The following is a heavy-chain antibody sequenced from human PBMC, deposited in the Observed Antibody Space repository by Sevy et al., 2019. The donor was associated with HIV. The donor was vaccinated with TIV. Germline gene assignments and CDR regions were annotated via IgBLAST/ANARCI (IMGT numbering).Heavy chain of an antibody. J-gene: IGHJ4*02. Sequence: GGSLRLSCAASGFTFSSYAMHWVRQAPGKGLEWVAFISYDGSSKYYADSVKRRFTISRDNSKNTLYLQMNSLRTEDTAVYYCARKTSSTWYSLDYWGQGTLVTVSS. CDR2: ISYDGSSK. CDR3: ARKTSSTWYSLDY. V-gene: IGHV3-30-3*01. CDR1: GFTFSSYA. D-gene: IGHD6-13*01.